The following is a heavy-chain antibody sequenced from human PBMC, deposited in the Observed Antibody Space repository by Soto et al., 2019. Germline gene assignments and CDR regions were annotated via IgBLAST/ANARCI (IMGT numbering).Heavy chain of an antibody. CDR2: IYHGGSP. Sequence: QVPLQESGPRLVKPSGTLSLTCAVSGGSIISSTWWTWVHQPPGKGLEWIGEIYHGGSPNYNPSLKSRVIISVDKSKNQFSLEMNSVTAADTAVYYCARGTGSGSYDYWGQGALVTVSS. CDR1: GGSIISSTW. V-gene: IGHV4-4*02. CDR3: ARGTGSGSYDY. J-gene: IGHJ4*02. D-gene: IGHD3-10*01.